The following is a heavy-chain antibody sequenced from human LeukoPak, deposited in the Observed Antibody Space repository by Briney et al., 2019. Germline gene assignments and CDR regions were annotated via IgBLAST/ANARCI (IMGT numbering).Heavy chain of an antibody. V-gene: IGHV5-51*01. D-gene: IGHD3-22*01. CDR1: GYTLSTYW. Sequence: GESLKISCKASGYTLSTYWIGWVRQMPGKGPEWMGNINPGDSDTRYSPSFQGQVTISADTSNTTTYLQWSSLKASDTAMYFCARRPGFIHGSSGYYDYFDLWGRGTLVTVSS. CDR2: INPGDSDT. J-gene: IGHJ2*01. CDR3: ARRPGFIHGSSGYYDYFDL.